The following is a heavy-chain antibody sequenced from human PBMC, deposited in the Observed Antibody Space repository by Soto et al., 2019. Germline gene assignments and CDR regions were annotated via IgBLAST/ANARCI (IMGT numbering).Heavy chain of an antibody. CDR1: GFTFSSYG. Sequence: LRLSCAASGFTFSSYGMHWVRQAPGKGLEWVAVISYDGSNKYYADSVKGRFTISRDNSKNTLYLQMNSLRAEDTAVYYCAKEGPPVTEYYFDYWGQGTLVTVSS. D-gene: IGHD4-17*01. J-gene: IGHJ4*02. V-gene: IGHV3-30*18. CDR2: ISYDGSNK. CDR3: AKEGPPVTEYYFDY.